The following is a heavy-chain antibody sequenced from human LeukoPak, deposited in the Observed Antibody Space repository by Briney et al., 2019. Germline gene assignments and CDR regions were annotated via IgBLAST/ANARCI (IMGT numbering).Heavy chain of an antibody. D-gene: IGHD2-8*02. J-gene: IGHJ3*02. V-gene: IGHV3-74*01. Sequence: GGSLRLSCAASGFTFSSYWMHWVRQAPGKGLVWVSRIKSDGSSTNFADSVKGRFTISRDNAKNTLYLQMNSLRDEDTAVYYCVREFRVLPDIWGQGTMVTVSS. CDR2: IKSDGSST. CDR3: VREFRVLPDI. CDR1: GFTFSSYW.